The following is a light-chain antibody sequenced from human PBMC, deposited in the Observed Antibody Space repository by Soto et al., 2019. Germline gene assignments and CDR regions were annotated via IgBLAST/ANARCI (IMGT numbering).Light chain of an antibody. Sequence: TRTPRFLTASVGERFTITCRASQGINTFLAWYQQKAGKAPKLLIYAASTLQSGVPSRFSGSGSGTDFTLTISSLQSEDFATYYSQQLNIYPITFGQRALLEIK. CDR2: AAS. CDR1: QGINTF. V-gene: IGKV1-9*01. J-gene: IGKJ5*01. CDR3: QQLNIYPIT.